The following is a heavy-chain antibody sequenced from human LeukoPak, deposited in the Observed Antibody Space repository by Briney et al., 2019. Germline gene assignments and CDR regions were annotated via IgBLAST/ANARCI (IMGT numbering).Heavy chain of an antibody. D-gene: IGHD3-22*01. Sequence: SESLSLTCTVSGFSISSGYYWGWIRQPPGKGLEWIASIYHDGTTYYNPSLKSRVTISMDTSKNQFSLKLTSVTAADTAVYYCARAARITVVTSYYFDYWGQGTLVTVSS. CDR1: GFSISSGYY. CDR2: IYHDGTT. J-gene: IGHJ4*02. CDR3: ARAARITVVTSYYFDY. V-gene: IGHV4-38-2*02.